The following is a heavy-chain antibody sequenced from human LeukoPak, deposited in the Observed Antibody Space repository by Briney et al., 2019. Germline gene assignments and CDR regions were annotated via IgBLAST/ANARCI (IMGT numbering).Heavy chain of an antibody. D-gene: IGHD3-3*01. Sequence: GASVKVSCKASGFTFTSSAVQWVRQARGQRLEWIGWIVVGSGNTNYAQKFQERVTITRDMSTSTAYMELSSLRSEDTAVYYCAADRLFGSEYYFDYWGQGTLVTVSS. CDR1: GFTFTSSA. V-gene: IGHV1-58*01. J-gene: IGHJ4*02. CDR2: IVVGSGNT. CDR3: AADRLFGSEYYFDY.